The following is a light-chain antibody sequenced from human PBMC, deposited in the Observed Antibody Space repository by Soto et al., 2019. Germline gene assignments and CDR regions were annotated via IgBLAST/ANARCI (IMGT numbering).Light chain of an antibody. Sequence: QAVVTQEPSLTVSPGGTVTLTCGSSTGAVTSGHYPYWFQQKPGQAPRTLIYDTSNKHSWTPARFSGSLLGGKAALTLSGAQPEDEAEYYCLLSHSVTGVFGTGTKVTVL. CDR1: TGAVTSGHY. CDR3: LLSHSVTGV. J-gene: IGLJ1*01. CDR2: DTS. V-gene: IGLV7-46*01.